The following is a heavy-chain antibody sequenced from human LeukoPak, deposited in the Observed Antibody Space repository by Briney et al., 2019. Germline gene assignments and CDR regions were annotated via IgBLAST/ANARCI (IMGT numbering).Heavy chain of an antibody. CDR1: GGTFNNSA. CDR2: IIPIFGTA. J-gene: IGHJ5*02. D-gene: IGHD5/OR15-5a*01. Sequence: SVKVSCKTSGGTFNNSAISWVRQAPGQGLEWMGRIIPIFGTANYAQKFQGRVTITTDESTSTAYMELSSLRSEGTAVYYCARGGECRFDPWGQGTLVTVSS. V-gene: IGHV1-69*05. CDR3: ARGGECRFDP.